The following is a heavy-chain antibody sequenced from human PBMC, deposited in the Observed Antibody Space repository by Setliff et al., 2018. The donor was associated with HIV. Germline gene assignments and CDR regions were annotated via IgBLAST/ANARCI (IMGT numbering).Heavy chain of an antibody. J-gene: IGHJ6*03. CDR1: GFTFTNAW. D-gene: IGHD3-10*01. CDR2: SRNKVNSYTT. V-gene: IGHV3-72*01. CDR3: ARGRLLWSGSYYYYYMDV. Sequence: GGSLRLSCAASGFTFTNAWMSWVRQAPGKGLEWVGRSRNKVNSYTTEYAASVKGRFTISRDDSKNSLYVQMDSLKTEDTAVYYCARGRLLWSGSYYYYYMDVWGKGTTVTVSS.